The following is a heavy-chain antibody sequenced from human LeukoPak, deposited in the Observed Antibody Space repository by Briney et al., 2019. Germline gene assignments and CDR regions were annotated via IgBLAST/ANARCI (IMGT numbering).Heavy chain of an antibody. D-gene: IGHD6-13*01. J-gene: IGHJ5*02. V-gene: IGHV4-59*06. CDR2: IYYSGST. CDR3: ARDLAQQLAPRGWFDP. CDR1: GGSISSYY. Sequence: KPSETLSLTCTVSGGSISSYYWSWIRQHPGKGLEWIGYIYYSGSTYYNPSLKSRVTISVDTSKNQFSLKLSSVTAADTAVYYCARDLAQQLAPRGWFDPWGQGTLVTVSS.